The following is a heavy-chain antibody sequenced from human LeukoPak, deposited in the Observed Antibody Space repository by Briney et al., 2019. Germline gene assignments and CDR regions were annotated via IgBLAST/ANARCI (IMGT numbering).Heavy chain of an antibody. D-gene: IGHD1-26*01. CDR2: INHSGST. CDR1: GGSFSGYY. Sequence: PSETLSLTCAVYGGSFSGYYWSWIRQPPGKGLEWIGEINHSGSTDYNPSLKSRVTISVDTSKNQFSLKLSSVTAADTAVYYCASSPVGATDYWGQGTLVTDSS. V-gene: IGHV4-34*01. CDR3: ASSPVGATDY. J-gene: IGHJ4*02.